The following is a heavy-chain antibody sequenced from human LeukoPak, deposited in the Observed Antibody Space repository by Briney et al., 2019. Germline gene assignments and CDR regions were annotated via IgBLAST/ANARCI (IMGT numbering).Heavy chain of an antibody. J-gene: IGHJ5*02. V-gene: IGHV3-49*04. CDR2: VIGLAVGGRI. Sequence: GGALRLSCTASGFNFGAYAMSWVRQAPGKGLEWVGFVIGLAVGGRIEYAASVRGRFTISRDDSKSTDYLQMNSLKTEDTAVYFCTRNGRGCSSTSCYAGRFDPWGQGTQVTVS. CDR3: TRNGRGCSSTSCYAGRFDP. D-gene: IGHD2-2*01. CDR1: GFNFGAYA.